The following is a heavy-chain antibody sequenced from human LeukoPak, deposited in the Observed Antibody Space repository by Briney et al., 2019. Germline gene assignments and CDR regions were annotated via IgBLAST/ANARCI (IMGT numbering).Heavy chain of an antibody. Sequence: GSSVKVSCKASGGTFSSYAISWVRQAPGQGLEWMGWISAYNGNTNYAQKLQGRVTMTTDTSTSTAYMELRSLRSDDTAVYYCARTDSPLVKYYFDYWGQGTLVTVSS. CDR1: GGTFSSYA. D-gene: IGHD2-21*01. V-gene: IGHV1-18*01. CDR2: ISAYNGNT. CDR3: ARTDSPLVKYYFDY. J-gene: IGHJ4*02.